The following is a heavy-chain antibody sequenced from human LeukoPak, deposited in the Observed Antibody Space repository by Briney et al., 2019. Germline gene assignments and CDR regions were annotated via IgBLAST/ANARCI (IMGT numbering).Heavy chain of an antibody. CDR1: GYTFTGYY. J-gene: IGHJ5*02. CDR3: AREYSSSWYDYNWFDP. CDR2: INPNSGGT. V-gene: IGHV1-2*02. D-gene: IGHD6-13*01. Sequence: GASVKVSFKASGYTFTGYYMHWVRQAPGQGLEWMGWINPNSGGTNYAQKFQGRVTMTRDTSISTAYMELSRLRSDDTAVYYCAREYSSSWYDYNWFDPWGQGTLVTVSS.